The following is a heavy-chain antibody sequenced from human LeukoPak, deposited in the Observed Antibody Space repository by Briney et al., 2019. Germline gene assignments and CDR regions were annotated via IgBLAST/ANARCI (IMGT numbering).Heavy chain of an antibody. Sequence: SETLSLTCIVSGGSINSNNYYWAWIRQPPGKGLEWIGSIYYTGNTYYNPSLKSRVTISFDSSKSQFSLELSPVTAADTALYYCARHPNYGGPDYPLDLWGRGTLVTVSS. CDR3: ARHPNYGGPDYPLDL. CDR2: IYYTGNT. CDR1: GGSINSNNYY. J-gene: IGHJ2*01. D-gene: IGHD4-23*01. V-gene: IGHV4-39*01.